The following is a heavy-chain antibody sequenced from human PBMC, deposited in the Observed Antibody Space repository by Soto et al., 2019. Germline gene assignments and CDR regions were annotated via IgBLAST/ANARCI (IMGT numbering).Heavy chain of an antibody. CDR2: IYRGGTT. Sequence: EVQLVESGGDLVQPGGSLRLSCVASGFSVNSGYMNWVRQAPGKGPQWVSVIYRGGTTYQPDSVKGRFTISRDDSKNALYLPMNSLRPEDTAVYYCARANDINAFDIWGPGTMVTVSS. CDR3: ARANDINAFDI. CDR1: GFSVNSGY. V-gene: IGHV3-53*04. J-gene: IGHJ3*02.